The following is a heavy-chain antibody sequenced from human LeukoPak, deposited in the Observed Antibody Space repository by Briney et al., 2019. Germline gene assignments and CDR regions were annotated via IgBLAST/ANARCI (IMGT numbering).Heavy chain of an antibody. V-gene: IGHV3-21*01. CDR3: ARFPEGDANWAIDF. J-gene: IGHJ4*02. CDR2: ISRNSGYI. D-gene: IGHD1-1*01. CDR1: GFSLVYYS. Sequence: PGGSLRLSCEASGFSLVYYSMNWVRQAPGKGLEWVSSISRNSGYIFYADAVQGRFTTSRDNAKNSLYLQMNSLRAEDTAVYYCARFPEGDANWAIDFWGPGILVTVSP.